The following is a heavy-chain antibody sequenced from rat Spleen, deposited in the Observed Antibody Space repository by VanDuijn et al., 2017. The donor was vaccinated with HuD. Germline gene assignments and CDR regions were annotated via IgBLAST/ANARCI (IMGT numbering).Heavy chain of an antibody. J-gene: IGHJ2*01. D-gene: IGHD1-11*01. CDR1: GHSIDSSYR. Sequence: EVQLQESGPGLVKPSQSLSLTCSVTGHSIDSSYRWNWIRKFPGNKLEWMGYINSAGSTNYNPFLKSRISITRDTSKNQFFLQLNSVTTEDTATYYCARYRDSFGHVGIFDYWGQGVMVTVSS. V-gene: IGHV3-3*01. CDR3: ARYRDSFGHVGIFDY. CDR2: INSAGST.